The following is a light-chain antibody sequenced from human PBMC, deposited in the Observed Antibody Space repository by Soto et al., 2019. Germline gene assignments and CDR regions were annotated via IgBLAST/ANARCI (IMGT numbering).Light chain of an antibody. CDR1: QGISSY. J-gene: IGKJ1*01. CDR3: QKSYSTPWK. CDR2: AAS. V-gene: IGKV1-39*01. Sequence: DIQMTQSPSTLSACVGDRVTITCRASQGISSYLAWYQQKPGKAPKLLIYAASSLQSGVPSRFSGSGSGTDFTLTISSLQPEDFATYYCQKSYSTPWKCGQGNKGAIK.